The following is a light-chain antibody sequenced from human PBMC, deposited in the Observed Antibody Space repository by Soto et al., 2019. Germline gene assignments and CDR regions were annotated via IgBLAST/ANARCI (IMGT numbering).Light chain of an antibody. V-gene: IGKV3-11*01. Sequence: EIVMTQSPATLSVSPGERATLSCRASESVSSKLVWYQQKPGQDPRILIYDASNRATGIPARFSGSGSGTDFNLTISRLETEELAVYYCQQRSNWPITVGQGTRREIK. CDR1: ESVSSK. CDR3: QQRSNWPIT. J-gene: IGKJ5*01. CDR2: DAS.